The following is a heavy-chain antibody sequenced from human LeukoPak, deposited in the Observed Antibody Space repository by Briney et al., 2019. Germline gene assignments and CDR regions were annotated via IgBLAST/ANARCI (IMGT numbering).Heavy chain of an antibody. CDR2: INSNGDET. D-gene: IGHD6-6*01. Sequence: PGGSLRLSCAASGFTFSTYAMTWVRQAPGKGLEWVSGINSNGDETYYADSVRGRFTISTDNSNNALYLQMDSLRAEDTAVYYCANWIGSSSRDYWGQGTLVTVSS. CDR1: GFTFSTYA. J-gene: IGHJ4*02. V-gene: IGHV3-23*01. CDR3: ANWIGSSSRDY.